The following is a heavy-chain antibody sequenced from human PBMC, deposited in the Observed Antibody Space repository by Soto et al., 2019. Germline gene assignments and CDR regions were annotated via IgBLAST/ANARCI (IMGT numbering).Heavy chain of an antibody. CDR2: IFANDGK. CDR1: GFSLIDARMG. J-gene: IGHJ3*02. D-gene: IGHD3-10*01. CDR3: STTSAPYFYGPSYTDSFDI. Sequence: QVTLKESGPALVKPTETVTLTCTVFGFSLIDARMGVSWIRQPPGKALEWVAHIFANDGKAYTTSLRSRLTISKDTSRSQVVLTMTDMDPVDTATYYCSTTSAPYFYGPSYTDSFDIWGQGILVTVSS. V-gene: IGHV2-26*01.